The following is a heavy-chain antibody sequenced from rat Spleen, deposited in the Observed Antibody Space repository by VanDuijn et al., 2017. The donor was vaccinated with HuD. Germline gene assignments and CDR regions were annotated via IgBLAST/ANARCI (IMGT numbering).Heavy chain of an antibody. CDR3: ARGRYGGYYVMDA. J-gene: IGHJ4*01. Sequence: EVQLVESGGGLVQPGRSMKPSCAASGFTFSNYYMAWVRQPPTKGLEWLASISIGVGNTYYRDSVKGRLTISRDNAKSTLYTQMDRLGYEDTATYYCARGRYGGYYVMDAWGQGASVTVSS. CDR1: GFTFSNYY. CDR2: ISIGVGNT. D-gene: IGHD1-11*01. V-gene: IGHV5-25*01.